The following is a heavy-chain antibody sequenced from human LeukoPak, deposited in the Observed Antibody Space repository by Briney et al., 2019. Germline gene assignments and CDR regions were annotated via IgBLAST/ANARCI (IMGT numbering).Heavy chain of an antibody. D-gene: IGHD2-21*01. V-gene: IGHV3-23*01. J-gene: IGHJ4*02. Sequence: GGSLRLSCTASGFTFSTYDMSWVRQAPGKGLGWGSTVRVNGGSTYYADSAKGRFTISRDNSKNPLYLQMNSLRAEATALYYCATPGEASNYYFDYWGQGALVTVSS. CDR1: GFTFSTYD. CDR3: ATPGEASNYYFDY. CDR2: VRVNGGST.